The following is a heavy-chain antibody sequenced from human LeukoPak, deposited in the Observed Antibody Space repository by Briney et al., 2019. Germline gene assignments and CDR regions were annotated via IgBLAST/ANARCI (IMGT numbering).Heavy chain of an antibody. CDR3: ARLPVVGYYYYYMDV. J-gene: IGHJ6*03. Sequence: SETLSLTCTVSGDSINSSGYYWGWIRQPPGKGLEWIGSIYYSGSTYYNPSLKSRVTISVDTSKNQFSLKLSSVTAADTAVYYCARLPVVGYYYYYMDVWGKGTTVTISS. CDR2: IYYSGST. CDR1: GDSINSSGYY. D-gene: IGHD2-15*01. V-gene: IGHV4-39*01.